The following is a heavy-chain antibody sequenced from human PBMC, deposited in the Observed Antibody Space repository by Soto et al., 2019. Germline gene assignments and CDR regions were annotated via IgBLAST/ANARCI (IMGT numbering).Heavy chain of an antibody. CDR3: ASHMITFGGVIDYFDY. V-gene: IGHV4-31*03. CDR2: IYYSGST. D-gene: IGHD3-16*02. J-gene: IGHJ4*02. Sequence: QVQLQESGPGLVKPSQTLSLTCTVSGGSISSGVYYWSWIRQHPGKGLEWIGYIYYSGSTYYNPSHKSRVTISVDTSKNPFSLKLRSVTAADTAVYYCASHMITFGGVIDYFDYWGQGTLVTVSS. CDR1: GGSISSGVYY.